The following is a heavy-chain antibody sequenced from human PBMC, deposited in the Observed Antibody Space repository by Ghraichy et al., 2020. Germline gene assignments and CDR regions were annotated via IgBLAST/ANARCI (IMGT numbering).Heavy chain of an antibody. CDR2: IYSSGST. D-gene: IGHD6-6*01. V-gene: IGHV4-4*07. Sequence: SETLSLTCTVSGGSISSYYWSWIRQPAGEGLEWIGRIYSSGSTNYNPSLKSRVTMSVDTSKNQFSLNLSSVTAADTAVYYCARDQRSSLNYWGQGTLITVSS. J-gene: IGHJ4*02. CDR3: ARDQRSSLNY. CDR1: GGSISSYY.